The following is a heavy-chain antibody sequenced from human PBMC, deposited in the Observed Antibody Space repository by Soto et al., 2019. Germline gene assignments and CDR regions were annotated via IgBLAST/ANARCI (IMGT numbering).Heavy chain of an antibody. Sequence: ASVKVSCKASGYTFASYAMHWVRQAPVQRLEWMGWINAGNGNTKYSQKFQGRVTITRDTSASTAYMELSSLRSEDTAVYYCARDLGYCSGGSCYYYMDVWGKGTTVTVCS. CDR2: INAGNGNT. J-gene: IGHJ6*03. V-gene: IGHV1-3*01. CDR1: GYTFASYA. D-gene: IGHD2-15*01. CDR3: ARDLGYCSGGSCYYYMDV.